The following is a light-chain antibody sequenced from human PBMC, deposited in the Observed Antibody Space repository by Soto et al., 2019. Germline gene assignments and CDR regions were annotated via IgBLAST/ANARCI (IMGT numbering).Light chain of an antibody. CDR3: QQYNNWPPMYT. CDR1: QSVSSD. J-gene: IGKJ2*01. CDR2: GAS. V-gene: IGKV3-15*01. Sequence: EIVMTQSPATLSVSPGERATLSCRASQSVSSDLAWYQQKPGQAPRLLIYGASTRATGIPARFSASGSGTEFTLTISSLQSEDFAVYYSQQYNNWPPMYTFGQGTNLEIK.